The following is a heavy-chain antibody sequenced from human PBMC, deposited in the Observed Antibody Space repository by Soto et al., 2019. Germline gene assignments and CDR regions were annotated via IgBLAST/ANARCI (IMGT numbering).Heavy chain of an antibody. CDR2: TYYRSKWYN. D-gene: IGHD6-13*01. CDR1: GDSVSSNSAA. J-gene: IGHJ4*02. CDR3: ARDPGYSSSWYNSGFDY. V-gene: IGHV6-1*01. Sequence: PSQTLSLNCAISGDSVSSNSAAWNWIRQSPSRGLEWLGRTYYRSKWYNDYAVSVKSRITINPDTSKNQFSLQLNSVTPEDTAVYYCARDPGYSSSWYNSGFDYWGQGTLVTVSS.